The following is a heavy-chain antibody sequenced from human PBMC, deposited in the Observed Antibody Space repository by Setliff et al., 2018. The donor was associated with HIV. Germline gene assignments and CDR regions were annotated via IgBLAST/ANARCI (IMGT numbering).Heavy chain of an antibody. CDR1: GYTFTGYY. Sequence: ASVKVSCKASGYTFTGYYIHWVRQAPGQGLQWMGWINPDSGGTNLAQKFLGRVTLTRDTSISTAYMELSRLRSDDTAVYYCARNVPGILPRWVGFDPWGQGTLVTVSS. CDR2: INPDSGGT. V-gene: IGHV1-2*02. J-gene: IGHJ5*02. CDR3: ARNVPGILPRWVGFDP. D-gene: IGHD1-20*01.